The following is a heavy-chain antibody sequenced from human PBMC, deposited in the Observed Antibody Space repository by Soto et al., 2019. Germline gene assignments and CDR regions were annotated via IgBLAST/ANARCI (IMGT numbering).Heavy chain of an antibody. Sequence: EVQLLESGGGLVQPGGSLRLSCAASGFTFSNYAMSWVRQAPGKGLEWVSAISGGGGSSYYAYSVKGRLTISRDNSKSTLYLQVNNLRAADTAVYYCAKYSRDIVVVRAATDYWCQGTLVTVSS. CDR3: AKYSRDIVVVRAATDY. D-gene: IGHD2-2*01. CDR2: ISGGGGSS. V-gene: IGHV3-23*01. J-gene: IGHJ4*02. CDR1: GFTFSNYA.